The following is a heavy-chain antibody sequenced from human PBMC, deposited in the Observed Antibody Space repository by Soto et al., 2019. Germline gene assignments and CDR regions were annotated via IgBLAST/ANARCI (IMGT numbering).Heavy chain of an antibody. D-gene: IGHD2-15*01. J-gene: IGHJ5*02. Sequence: EVHLVESGGGLVKPGGSLRLSCTVSGFTFSRLAMNWVRQAPGKGLEWVASISTGGRYIYYADSVKGRFTVSRDNAKESLYLQMDSLTGADTAIYYCVTNVVVVSAADSWGQGTLVTVSS. CDR1: GFTFSRLA. V-gene: IGHV3-21*01. CDR3: VTNVVVVSAADS. CDR2: ISTGGRYI.